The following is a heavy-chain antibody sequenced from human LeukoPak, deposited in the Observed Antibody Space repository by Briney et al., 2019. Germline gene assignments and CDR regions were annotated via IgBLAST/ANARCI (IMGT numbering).Heavy chain of an antibody. D-gene: IGHD6-13*01. CDR3: ARDRGIAAAGIGN. Sequence: PGGSLRLSCAASGFTFSSYSMNWVRQAPGKGLEWVSSISSSSYIYYSDSVKGRFTISRDNAKNSLYLQMNSLRAEDTAVYYCARDRGIAAAGIGNWGQGTLVTVSS. J-gene: IGHJ4*02. CDR2: ISSSSYI. V-gene: IGHV3-21*01. CDR1: GFTFSSYS.